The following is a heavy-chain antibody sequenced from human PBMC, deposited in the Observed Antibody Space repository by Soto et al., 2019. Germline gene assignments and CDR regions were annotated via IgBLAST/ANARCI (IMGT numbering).Heavy chain of an antibody. CDR1: GGSIAGSPYY. Sequence: PSETLSLTCTVSGGSIAGSPYYWCWIRQSPGKGLEWIDSIYYSWFTHYSPSLNSPFTVSVDTSKNQFSLKLTSMTAADTAVYFCVSHYNYTVESGSYSDYWGQGTLVTVSS. D-gene: IGHD3-3*01. CDR3: VSHYNYTVESGSYSDY. CDR2: IYYSWFT. V-gene: IGHV4-39*01. J-gene: IGHJ4*02.